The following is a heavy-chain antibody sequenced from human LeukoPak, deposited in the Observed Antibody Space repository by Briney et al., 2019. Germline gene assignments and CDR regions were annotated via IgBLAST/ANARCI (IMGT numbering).Heavy chain of an antibody. V-gene: IGHV1-2*02. CDR3: ARARCSSGWASDY. CDR1: GYTFAGYY. Sequence: ASVKVSCKASGYTFAGYYMHWVRQAPGQGLEWMGWINPNSGGTNYAQKFQGRVTMTRDTSISTAYMELSRLRSDDTAVYYCARARCSSGWASDYWGQGTLVTVSS. CDR2: INPNSGGT. J-gene: IGHJ4*02. D-gene: IGHD6-19*01.